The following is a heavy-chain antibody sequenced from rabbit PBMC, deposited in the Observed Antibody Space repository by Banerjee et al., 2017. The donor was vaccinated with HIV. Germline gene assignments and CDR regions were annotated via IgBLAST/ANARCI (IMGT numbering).Heavy chain of an antibody. J-gene: IGHJ2*01. CDR2: IYTGDGNT. D-gene: IGHD4-1*01. CDR3: ARGGGGAYAT. CDR1: GFTLSNYW. V-gene: IGHV1S40*01. Sequence: QSLEESGGDLVKPGASLTLTCKASGFTLSNYWICWVRQAPGKGLEWIACIYTGDGNTHYASWAKGRFTISKTSSTVDLKMTSLTAADTATYFCARGGGGAYATWGPGTLVTVS.